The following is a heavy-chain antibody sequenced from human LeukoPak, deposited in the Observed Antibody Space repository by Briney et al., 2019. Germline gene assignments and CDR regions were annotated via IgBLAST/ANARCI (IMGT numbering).Heavy chain of an antibody. CDR1: GGSISSYY. Sequence: PSETLSLTCTVSGGSISSYYWSWIRQPPGEGLEWIGYIYYSGSTNYNPSLKSRVTISVDTSKNQFSLKLSSVTAADTAVYYCARGFPNPRPGLDYWGQGTLVTVSS. D-gene: IGHD6-6*01. V-gene: IGHV4-59*01. CDR3: ARGFPNPRPGLDY. J-gene: IGHJ4*02. CDR2: IYYSGST.